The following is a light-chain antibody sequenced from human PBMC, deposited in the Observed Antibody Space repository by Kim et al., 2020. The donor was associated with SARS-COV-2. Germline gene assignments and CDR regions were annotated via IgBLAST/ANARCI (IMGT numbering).Light chain of an antibody. Sequence: SSELTHDPAVSVALGQTVRITCQGDSLRSYYASWNQQKPGQAPVLVIYGKNNRPSGIPDRFSGSSSGNTASLTITGAQAEDEADYYCQSRDSSDKVVFGGGTKLTVL. V-gene: IGLV3-19*01. CDR1: SLRSYY. CDR2: GKN. J-gene: IGLJ2*01. CDR3: QSRDSSDKVV.